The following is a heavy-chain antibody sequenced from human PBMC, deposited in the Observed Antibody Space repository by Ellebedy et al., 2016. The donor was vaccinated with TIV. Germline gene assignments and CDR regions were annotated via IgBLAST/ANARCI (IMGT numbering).Heavy chain of an antibody. V-gene: IGHV3-21*01. Sequence: GGSLRLSXAASGFTFSSYSMNWVRQAPGKGLEWVSSISTTGIYTYYADSVKGRFTISRDNAKNSLYLQMNSLRAEDTAVYYCARDWQWLRIQYYFDYWGQGTLVTVSS. CDR3: ARDWQWLRIQYYFDY. D-gene: IGHD5-12*01. J-gene: IGHJ4*02. CDR2: ISTTGIYT. CDR1: GFTFSSYS.